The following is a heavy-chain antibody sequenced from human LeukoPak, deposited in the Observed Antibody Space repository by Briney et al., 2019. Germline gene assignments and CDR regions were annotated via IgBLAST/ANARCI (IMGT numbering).Heavy chain of an antibody. Sequence: PGGSLRLSCAASGFTFSSYGMSWVRQAPGKGLEWVSAITATSSSTHDADSVQGRFAISRDNSKNTLYLQMNSLRAEDTAVYYCAKYSYGSGSGDAFDIWGQGTMVTVSS. D-gene: IGHD3-10*01. CDR3: AKYSYGSGSGDAFDI. J-gene: IGHJ3*02. CDR1: GFTFSSYG. CDR2: ITATSSST. V-gene: IGHV3-23*01.